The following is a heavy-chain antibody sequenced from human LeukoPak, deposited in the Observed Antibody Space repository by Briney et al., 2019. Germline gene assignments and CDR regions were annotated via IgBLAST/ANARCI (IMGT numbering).Heavy chain of an antibody. D-gene: IGHD6-19*01. J-gene: IGHJ4*02. Sequence: GGSLRLSCAASGFAFSSYAMSWVRQAPGKGLEWISAISGSGGSTYYVDSVKGRFTISRDNSKNTLYLQMNSLRVEDTAVYYCAKLPVAGLYFDYWGQGTLVTVSS. V-gene: IGHV3-23*01. CDR2: ISGSGGST. CDR3: AKLPVAGLYFDY. CDR1: GFAFSSYA.